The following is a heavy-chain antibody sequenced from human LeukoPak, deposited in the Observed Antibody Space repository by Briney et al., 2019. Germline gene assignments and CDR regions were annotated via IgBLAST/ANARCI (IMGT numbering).Heavy chain of an antibody. D-gene: IGHD3-16*01. J-gene: IGHJ4*02. CDR2: IWYDGSNK. V-gene: IGHV3-33*01. Sequence: KGLEWVAVIWYDGSNKYYADSVKGRFTISRDNSKNTLYLQMNSLRAEDTAVYYCARVPVGELYFDYWGQGTLVTVSS. CDR3: ARVPVGELYFDY.